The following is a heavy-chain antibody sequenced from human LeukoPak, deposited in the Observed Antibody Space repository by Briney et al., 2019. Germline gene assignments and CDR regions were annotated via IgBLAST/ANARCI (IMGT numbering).Heavy chain of an antibody. CDR2: ISYSGNT. Sequence: SQTLSLTCAVSGGSISSPNCYWDWIRQSPEKGLEYIGTISYSGNTWSNPSLSSRVSISADTSKNQFSLKLTSLTAADTAVYYCARATSDYWNFNIWGQGTVVTVSS. V-gene: IGHV4-39*01. CDR3: ARATSDYWNFNI. CDR1: GGSISSPNCY. J-gene: IGHJ3*02. D-gene: IGHD3-3*01.